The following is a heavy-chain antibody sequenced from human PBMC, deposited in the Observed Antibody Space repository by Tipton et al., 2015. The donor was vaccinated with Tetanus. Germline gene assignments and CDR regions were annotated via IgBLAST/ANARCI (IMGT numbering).Heavy chain of an antibody. CDR3: ARASGSHPSYYYYAADV. V-gene: IGHV4-39*01. Sequence: TLSLTCTVSGGSISGSSHYWGWIRQPPGKGLEWIGSISYSGFTYYNPSLKGRVTVSVDTSKSQFSLKVSSVTAADTAVYFCARASGSHPSYYYYAADVWGQGTTVTVSS. D-gene: IGHD1-26*01. CDR1: GGSISGSSHY. J-gene: IGHJ6*02. CDR2: ISYSGFT.